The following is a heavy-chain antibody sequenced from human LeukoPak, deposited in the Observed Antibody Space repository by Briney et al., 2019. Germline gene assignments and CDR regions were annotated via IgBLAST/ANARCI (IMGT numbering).Heavy chain of an antibody. Sequence: GEPLKISCKGSGYGFTSYWMGWGRRMPGKALDGMGIIYSGDSGTRNSPTFQGQVTISAGKTITTAYLQWSSLKASDTAMYYFAAVGCSGGSSPNRFDPWGQGTLVTVSS. J-gene: IGHJ5*02. CDR1: GYGFTSYW. V-gene: IGHV5-51*01. CDR2: IYSGDSGT. CDR3: AAVGCSGGSSPNRFDP. D-gene: IGHD2-15*01.